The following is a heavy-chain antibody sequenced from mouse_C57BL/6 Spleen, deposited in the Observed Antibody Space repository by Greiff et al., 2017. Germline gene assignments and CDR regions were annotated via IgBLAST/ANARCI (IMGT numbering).Heavy chain of an antibody. D-gene: IGHD2-3*01. CDR1: GYTFTDHT. Sequence: QVQLKQSDAELVKPGASVKISCKVSGYTFTDHTIHWMKQRPEQGLEWIGYIYPRDGSTKYNEKFKGKSTLTADKSSSTAFMQLNSLTSEDSAVSFCAEAIYDGYYVTFYFDYWGQCTTLTVSS. J-gene: IGHJ2*01. CDR3: AEAIYDGYYVTFYFDY. CDR2: IYPRDGST. V-gene: IGHV1-78*01.